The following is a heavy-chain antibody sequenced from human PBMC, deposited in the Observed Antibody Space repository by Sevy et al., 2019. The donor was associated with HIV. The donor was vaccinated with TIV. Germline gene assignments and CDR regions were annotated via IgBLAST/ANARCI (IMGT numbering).Heavy chain of an antibody. CDR2: IKRDGSEN. CDR3: GRGGGGGWRDGGAIDF. V-gene: IGHV3-7*04. J-gene: IGHJ3*01. CDR1: GFTFSDYW. Sequence: GGSLRLSCAASGFTFSDYWMTWVRQAPGKGLEWVASIKRDGSENDHVDSVKGRFTISRDNTKKSLFLEMHSLRVEDTAVYYCGRGGGGGWRDGGAIDFWGQGTMVTVSS. D-gene: IGHD4-17*01.